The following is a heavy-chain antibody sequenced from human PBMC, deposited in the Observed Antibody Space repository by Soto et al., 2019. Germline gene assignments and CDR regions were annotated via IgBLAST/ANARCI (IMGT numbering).Heavy chain of an antibody. D-gene: IGHD3-3*01. CDR3: AKATSSYITIFGVVITYFDY. CDR2: ISGSGGST. V-gene: IGHV3-23*01. CDR1: GFTFSSYA. J-gene: IGHJ4*02. Sequence: GGSLRLSCAASGFTFSSYAMRWVRQAPGKGLEWVSAISGSGGSTYYADSVKGRFTISRDNSKNTLYLQMNSLRAEDTAVYYCAKATSSYITIFGVVITYFDYWGQGTLVTVSS.